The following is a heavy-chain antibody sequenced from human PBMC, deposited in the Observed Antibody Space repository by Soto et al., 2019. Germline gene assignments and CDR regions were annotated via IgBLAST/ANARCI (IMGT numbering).Heavy chain of an antibody. CDR3: ATIKLGSNRFDY. CDR1: GGSISSGDYY. Sequence: QVQLQESGPGLVKPSQTLSLTCTVSGGSISSGDYYWSWIRQPPGKGLEWIGYIYYSGSTYYNPSLKSRVTISVDTSKNHFSLKLSSLTAADTAVYYCATIKLGSNRFDYWGQGTLVTVSS. J-gene: IGHJ4*02. D-gene: IGHD3-10*01. CDR2: IYYSGST. V-gene: IGHV4-30-4*01.